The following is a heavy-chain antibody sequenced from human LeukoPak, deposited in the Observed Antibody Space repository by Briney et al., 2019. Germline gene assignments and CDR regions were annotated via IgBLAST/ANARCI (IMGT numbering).Heavy chain of an antibody. D-gene: IGHD3-9*01. CDR3: ATPDVRLRYFDWSPNE. V-gene: IGHV3-23*01. J-gene: IGHJ4*02. CDR1: GFTFSGYA. Sequence: GGSLRLSCAASGFTFSGYAMNWVRQAPGKGLEWVSGISGTSDTIHYADSVKGRFTISRDNFKNTVYLQMNSLRVDDTAVYYRATPDVRLRYFDWSPNEWGQGTLVTVSS. CDR2: ISGTSDTI.